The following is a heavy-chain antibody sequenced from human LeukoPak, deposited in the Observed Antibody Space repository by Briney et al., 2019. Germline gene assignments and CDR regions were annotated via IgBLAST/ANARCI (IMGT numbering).Heavy chain of an antibody. CDR1: GYTFTSYG. CDR2: ISAYNGNT. Sequence: GASVKVSCKASGYTFTSYGISWVRQAPGQGLEWMGWISAYNGNTNYAQKLQGRVTMTTDTSTSKAYLELRSLRSDDTAVYYCARDIRPPLAGTYYYGSGSYYKTWFDPWGQGTLVTVSS. J-gene: IGHJ5*02. CDR3: ARDIRPPLAGTYYYGSGSYYKTWFDP. V-gene: IGHV1-18*01. D-gene: IGHD3-10*01.